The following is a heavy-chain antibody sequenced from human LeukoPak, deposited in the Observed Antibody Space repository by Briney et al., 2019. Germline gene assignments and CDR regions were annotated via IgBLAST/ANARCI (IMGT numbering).Heavy chain of an antibody. D-gene: IGHD5-12*01. CDR2: IIPILGIA. V-gene: IGHV1-69*04. Sequence: SVQFSCQASGGAFSSYAISWVRPAPGQGLEWMGRIIPILGIANYTQKFQARVTITADKSTSTAYMELFSLRSEDTAVYYCAREGGIGDGYNFRPVDYWGQGPLVTVSS. CDR3: AREGGIGDGYNFRPVDY. CDR1: GGAFSSYA. J-gene: IGHJ4*02.